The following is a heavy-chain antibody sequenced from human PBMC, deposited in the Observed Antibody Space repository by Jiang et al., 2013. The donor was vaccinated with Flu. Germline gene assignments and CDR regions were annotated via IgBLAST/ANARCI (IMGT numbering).Heavy chain of an antibody. CDR3: ARGQDYTWELD. CDR2: IHPSAGI. CDR1: GMSFSDYW. V-gene: IGHV4-34*01. Sequence: LLKPSETLSLTCVVNGMSFSDYWWSWIRQSPGKGLEWIGEIHPSAGINYNPSFKSRITMSIDTSRNQVSLNMISVTAADTAVYYCARGQDYTWELDWGQGTLVTVSS. J-gene: IGHJ1*01. D-gene: IGHD4-11*01.